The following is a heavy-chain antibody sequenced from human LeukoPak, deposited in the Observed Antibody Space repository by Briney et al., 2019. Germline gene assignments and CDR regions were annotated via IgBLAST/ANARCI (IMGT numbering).Heavy chain of an antibody. J-gene: IGHJ4*02. CDR3: AKEFYYGSGSYYPLFDY. Sequence: GGSLRLSCAASGFTFSSYAMSWVRQAPGKGPEWVSAISGSGGSTYYADSVKGRFTISRDNSKNTLYLQMNSLRAEDTAVYYCAKEFYYGSGSYYPLFDYWGQGTLVTVSS. CDR2: ISGSGGST. V-gene: IGHV3-23*01. D-gene: IGHD3-10*01. CDR1: GFTFSSYA.